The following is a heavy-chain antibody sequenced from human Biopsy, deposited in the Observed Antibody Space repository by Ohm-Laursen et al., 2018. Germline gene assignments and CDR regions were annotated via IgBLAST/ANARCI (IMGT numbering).Heavy chain of an antibody. Sequence: SLRLPCAASGFTFNNYGMQWVRQAPGTGLEWVAFIFYDGSNTYYADSVKGRFTISRDNSRDTLYLQMSSLRAEDTAVYYCAKDRYNYTPIGGFSMDVWGQGTTVTVSS. CDR3: AKDRYNYTPIGGFSMDV. J-gene: IGHJ6*02. CDR1: GFTFNNYG. D-gene: IGHD5-18*01. CDR2: IFYDGSNT. V-gene: IGHV3-30*18.